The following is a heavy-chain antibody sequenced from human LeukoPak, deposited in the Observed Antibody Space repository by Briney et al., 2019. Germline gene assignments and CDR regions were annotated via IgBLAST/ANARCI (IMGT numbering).Heavy chain of an antibody. Sequence: GGCLRLSCAASGFTVTNSYMSWVRQAPWKGLEWLSVIYTGSLSYYTDSVKGRFTISRDKSNNTLYLQMNSLRDEDTAVYYCAREGGRAEGGFDYWGQGTLVTVS. CDR1: GFTVTNSY. V-gene: IGHV3-53*01. J-gene: IGHJ4*02. CDR3: AREGGRAEGGFDY. D-gene: IGHD1-26*01. CDR2: IYTGSLS.